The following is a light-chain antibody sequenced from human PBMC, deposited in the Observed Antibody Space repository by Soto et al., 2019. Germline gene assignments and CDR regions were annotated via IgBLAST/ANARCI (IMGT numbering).Light chain of an antibody. V-gene: IGKV3-15*01. J-gene: IGKJ2*01. CDR2: GAS. Sequence: EIVMTQSPASLSVSPGDGASLSCWASQSVASNVAWYQQKPGQGPRLLIHGASTRAAGVPARFSGSGSGTAFTLPTCSLQSQDFAVFFCEQYHNWPPQYTFGQGTELQIK. CDR1: QSVASN. CDR3: EQYHNWPPQYT.